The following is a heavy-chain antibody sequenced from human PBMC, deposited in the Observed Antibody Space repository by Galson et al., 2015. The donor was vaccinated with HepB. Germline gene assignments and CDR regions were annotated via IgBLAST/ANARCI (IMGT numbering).Heavy chain of an antibody. V-gene: IGHV1-69*13. Sequence: SVKVSCKASGDTFRNSAISWVRQAPGQGLEWMGGIMRIFRSPDYAQKFKGRVTITADESTNTAYMELSSLSSEDTAIYYCASKDYGGAGNYYYGIDVWGQGTTIIVSS. CDR1: GDTFRNSA. CDR3: ASKDYGGAGNYYYGIDV. J-gene: IGHJ6*02. D-gene: IGHD4-23*01. CDR2: IMRIFRSP.